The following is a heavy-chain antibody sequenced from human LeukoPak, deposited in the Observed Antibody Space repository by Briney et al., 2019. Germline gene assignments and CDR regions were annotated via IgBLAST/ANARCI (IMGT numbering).Heavy chain of an antibody. CDR3: ARGGYSYGYDY. Sequence: PGRSLRLSCAASGFTFSSYAMHWVRQAPGKGLEWVAVISYDGSNKYYADSVKGRFTISGDNSKNTLYLQMSSLRAEDTAVYYCARGGYSYGYDYWGQGTLVTVSS. V-gene: IGHV3-30-3*01. J-gene: IGHJ4*02. CDR1: GFTFSSYA. CDR2: ISYDGSNK. D-gene: IGHD5-18*01.